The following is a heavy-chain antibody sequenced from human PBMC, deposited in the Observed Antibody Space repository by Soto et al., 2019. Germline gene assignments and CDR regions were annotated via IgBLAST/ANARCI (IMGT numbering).Heavy chain of an antibody. V-gene: IGHV1-46*03. CDR1: GYTFTSYY. J-gene: IGHJ3*02. D-gene: IGHD2-15*01. CDR3: ARCRTGGSCYSGSSDI. CDR2: INPSVGTT. Sequence: QVQLVQSGAEVKKPGASVKVSCKASGYTFTSYYMHWVRQAPGQGLEWMGLINPSVGTTGNAQKFQGRVTMTRDTSTSTVYMELSSLRSDDAAVYYWARCRTGGSCYSGSSDIWGQGTMVTVSS.